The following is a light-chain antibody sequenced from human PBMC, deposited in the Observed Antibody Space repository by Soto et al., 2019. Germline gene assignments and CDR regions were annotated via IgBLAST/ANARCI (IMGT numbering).Light chain of an antibody. CDR1: QSVTSY. Sequence: EIVLTQSPATLSVSPGERATLSCRASQSVTSYLAWYQQKPGQAPRLLIYGAFTRATGIPARFSGSGSGTEFTLTISSLQPEDFVVYYCQHYDSWPWTFGQGTKV. V-gene: IGKV3-15*01. CDR2: GAF. CDR3: QHYDSWPWT. J-gene: IGKJ1*01.